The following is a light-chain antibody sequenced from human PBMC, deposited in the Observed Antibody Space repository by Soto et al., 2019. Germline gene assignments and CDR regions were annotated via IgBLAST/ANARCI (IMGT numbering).Light chain of an antibody. CDR1: SSNIGSKP. CDR2: NNH. CDR3: AAWHDSLTPLYV. Sequence: QSVLTQPPSASGTPGQRVTISCSGSSSNIGSKPVSWYQQLPGTAPKLLIYNNHQRPSGVPDRFSGSKSGTSASLAISGLQSDDEADYYCAAWHDSLTPLYVFGTGTKLTVL. V-gene: IGLV1-44*01. J-gene: IGLJ1*01.